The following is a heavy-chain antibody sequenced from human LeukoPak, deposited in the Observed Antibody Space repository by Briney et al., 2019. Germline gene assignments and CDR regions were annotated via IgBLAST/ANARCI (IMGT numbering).Heavy chain of an antibody. CDR1: GFTFSRYA. CDR2: ISGSGGST. Sequence: GGSLRLSCAASGFTFSRYAMSWVRQAPGKGLEWVSAISGSGGSTYYADSVKGRFTISRDNSKNTLYLQMNSLRAEDTAVYYCAKDRALVATIRTNDYWGKGTLVTVSS. D-gene: IGHD5-12*01. V-gene: IGHV3-23*01. CDR3: AKDRALVATIRTNDY. J-gene: IGHJ4*02.